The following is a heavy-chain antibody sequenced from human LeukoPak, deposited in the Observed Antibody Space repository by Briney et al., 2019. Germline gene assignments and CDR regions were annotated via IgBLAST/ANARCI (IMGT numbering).Heavy chain of an antibody. Sequence: GGSLRLSCAASGFTFSSYSMNWVRQAPGKGLEWVSYISSSSSTIYYADSVKGRFTISRDNAKNSLYLQMNSLRAEDTAVYYCARGPPGTIAAAGMVDYWGQGTLVTVSS. CDR2: ISSSSSTI. J-gene: IGHJ4*02. CDR1: GFTFSSYS. V-gene: IGHV3-48*04. D-gene: IGHD6-13*01. CDR3: ARGPPGTIAAAGMVDY.